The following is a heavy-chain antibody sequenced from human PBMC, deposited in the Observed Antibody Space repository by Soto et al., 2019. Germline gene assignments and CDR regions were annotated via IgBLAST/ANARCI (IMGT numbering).Heavy chain of an antibody. Sequence: PSETLSLTCTVSGGSISSGGYYWSWIRQHPGKGLEWIGYIYYSGSTYYNPSLKSRVTISVDTSKNQFSLKLSSVTAADTAVYYCARVVYSGYDLFWFDPWGQGTLVTVSS. D-gene: IGHD5-12*01. V-gene: IGHV4-31*03. CDR2: IYYSGST. CDR1: GGSISSGGYY. J-gene: IGHJ5*02. CDR3: ARVVYSGYDLFWFDP.